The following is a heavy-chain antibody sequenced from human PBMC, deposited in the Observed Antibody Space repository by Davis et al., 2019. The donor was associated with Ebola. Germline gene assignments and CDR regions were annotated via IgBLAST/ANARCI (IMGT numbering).Heavy chain of an antibody. V-gene: IGHV1-69*13. CDR1: GGTFSSYA. J-gene: IGHJ4*02. CDR2: IIPIFTTT. Sequence: SVKVSCKASGGTFSSYAISWVRQAPGQGLEWMGGIIPIFTTTYYAQKFQGRVTITADGSTSTAFVDLSSLRFEDTAVYYCATGSGHYGSGSYDYWGQGTLVTVSS. CDR3: ATGSGHYGSGSYDY. D-gene: IGHD3-10*01.